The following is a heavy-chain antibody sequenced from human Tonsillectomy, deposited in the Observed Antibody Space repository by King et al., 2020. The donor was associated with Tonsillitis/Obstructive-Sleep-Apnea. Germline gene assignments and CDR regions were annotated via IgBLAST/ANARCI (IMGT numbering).Heavy chain of an antibody. Sequence: VQLQESGPGLVKPSETLSLTCTVSGGSISSYYWSWIRQPPGKGLEWIGYIYYSGSTNYNPSLKSRVTISVDTSKNQFSLKLSSVTAADTAVYYCARDPGDCSSTICFYYFDYWGQGTLVTVSS. J-gene: IGHJ4*02. CDR1: GGSISSYY. V-gene: IGHV4-59*01. CDR2: IYYSGST. CDR3: ARDPGDCSSTICFYYFDY. D-gene: IGHD2-2*01.